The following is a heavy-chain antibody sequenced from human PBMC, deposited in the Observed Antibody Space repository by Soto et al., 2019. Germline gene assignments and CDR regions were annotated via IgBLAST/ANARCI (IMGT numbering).Heavy chain of an antibody. CDR3: ARMGDVPYYYYGMDV. D-gene: IGHD3-16*01. Sequence: QVQLVQSGAEVKKPGASVKVSCKASGYTFTRSGISWVRQAPGQGLEWMGWINGYNGNTNYTQKMQGSITITTDTPTSTAYMELRSLRSDDTAVYYCARMGDVPYYYYGMDVWGQGTTVIVSS. J-gene: IGHJ6*02. V-gene: IGHV1-18*01. CDR2: INGYNGNT. CDR1: GYTFTRSG.